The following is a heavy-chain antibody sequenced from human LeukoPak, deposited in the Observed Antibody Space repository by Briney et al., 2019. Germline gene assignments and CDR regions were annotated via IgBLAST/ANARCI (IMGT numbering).Heavy chain of an antibody. CDR3: ARHSSRYYYNTTGSQGFDP. J-gene: IGHJ5*02. Sequence: SETLSLTCTVSGGPISIYYWSWIRQPPTKGLEWIGYVHYSGNTNYNSSLESRVTISLETSKNLFSLQLKSLTAADTAVYYCARHSSRYYYNTTGSQGFDPWGQGTLVTVSS. CDR1: GGPISIYY. D-gene: IGHD3-22*01. V-gene: IGHV4-59*01. CDR2: VHYSGNT.